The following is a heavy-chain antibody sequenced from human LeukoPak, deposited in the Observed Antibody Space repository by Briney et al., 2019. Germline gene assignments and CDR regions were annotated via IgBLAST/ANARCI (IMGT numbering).Heavy chain of an antibody. D-gene: IGHD2-15*01. CDR1: GFTFSSYS. CDR3: AGVWSFRYCSSD. J-gene: IGHJ4*02. CDR2: ISSSSSAI. Sequence: GGSLRLSCAASGFTFSSYSMNWVRQTPGKGLEWVSYISSSSSAIYYADSVKGRFTISRDNAKNSLYLQMNSLRAEDTAVYYCAGVWSFRYCSSDWGQGTLVTVSS. V-gene: IGHV3-48*01.